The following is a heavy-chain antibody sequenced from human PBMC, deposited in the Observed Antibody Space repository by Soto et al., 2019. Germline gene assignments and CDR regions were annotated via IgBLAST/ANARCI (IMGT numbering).Heavy chain of an antibody. CDR3: ARLWRDELNYDFGPSDP. CDR2: ITPAFGRR. D-gene: IGHD3-22*01. CDR1: GDSFTSYT. Sequence: SVKVSCKASGDSFTSYTISWVRQAPGQGLEWMGGITPAFGRRNNAQRFQGRLTLSADDPTSTVYMELRSLTSEDTAVYYCARLWRDELNYDFGPSDPWGQGTLVTVSS. V-gene: IGHV1-69*13. J-gene: IGHJ5*02.